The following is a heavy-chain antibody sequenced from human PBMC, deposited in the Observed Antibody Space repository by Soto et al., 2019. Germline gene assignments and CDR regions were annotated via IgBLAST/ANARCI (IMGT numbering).Heavy chain of an antibody. CDR2: INPNSGGT. V-gene: IGHV1-2*04. Sequence: ASVKVSCKASGYTFTGYYMHWVRQAPGQGLEWMGWINPNSGGTNYAQKFQGWVTMTRDTSISTAYMELSRLRSDDTAVYYCARATPYDFWSGYYTPYWFDPWGQGTLVTVS. D-gene: IGHD3-3*01. J-gene: IGHJ5*02. CDR1: GYTFTGYY. CDR3: ARATPYDFWSGYYTPYWFDP.